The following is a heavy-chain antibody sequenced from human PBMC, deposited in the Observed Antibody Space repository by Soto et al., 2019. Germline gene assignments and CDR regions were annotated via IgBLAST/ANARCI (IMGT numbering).Heavy chain of an antibody. CDR3: ARGGLDGTYCGGACYTLDY. CDR1: GFTFSSYG. J-gene: IGHJ4*02. D-gene: IGHD2-21*02. CDR2: INFDGSYK. Sequence: QVQLVESGGGVVQPGRSQRLSCAASGFTFSSYGMHWVRQAPGKGLEWVAIINFDGSYKYYADSVKGRFTISRDNSRNTLYLQMDSLSAEDTAVYYCARGGLDGTYCGGACYTLDYWGQGNLVTVSS. V-gene: IGHV3-33*01.